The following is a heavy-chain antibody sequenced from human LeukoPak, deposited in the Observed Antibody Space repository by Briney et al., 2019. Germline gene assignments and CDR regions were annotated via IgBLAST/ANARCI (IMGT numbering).Heavy chain of an antibody. D-gene: IGHD6-19*01. J-gene: IGHJ4*02. V-gene: IGHV3-48*03. Sequence: PGGSLRLSCAASGFTFSSYEMNWVRQAPGKGLEWVSYISSSGRSIYYADSVKGRFTISRDNAENSLYLQMNSLRAEDTAVYYCARDDSAWYAYWGPGTLVTVSS. CDR3: ARDDSAWYAY. CDR1: GFTFSSYE. CDR2: ISSSGRSI.